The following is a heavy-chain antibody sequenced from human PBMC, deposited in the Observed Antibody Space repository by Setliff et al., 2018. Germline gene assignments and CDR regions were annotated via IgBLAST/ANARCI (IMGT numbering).Heavy chain of an antibody. Sequence: SETLSLTCNVSGGSISSSIYFWGWIRQPPGKGLEWIGSVYYIGTTHYNPSLKSRVTISVDPSKNQFSLKMSSVTAADTAVYYCAGEFTVDSREAGYFNYWGHGTLVTVSS. CDR1: GGSISSSIYF. D-gene: IGHD6-13*01. J-gene: IGHJ4*01. CDR2: VYYIGTT. V-gene: IGHV4-39*02. CDR3: AGEFTVDSREAGYFNY.